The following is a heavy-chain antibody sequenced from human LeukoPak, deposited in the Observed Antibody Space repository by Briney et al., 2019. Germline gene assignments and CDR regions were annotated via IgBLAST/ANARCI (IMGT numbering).Heavy chain of an antibody. CDR1: GYTFTSYG. D-gene: IGHD2-15*01. Sequence: ASVKVSCKASGYTFTSYGISWVRQAPGQGLEWMGWISAYNGNTNYAQKLQGRVTMTTDTSTSTAYMELRSLGSDDTAVYYCARDKDCSGGSCYGGDFDYWGQGTLVTVSS. V-gene: IGHV1-18*01. J-gene: IGHJ4*02. CDR3: ARDKDCSGGSCYGGDFDY. CDR2: ISAYNGNT.